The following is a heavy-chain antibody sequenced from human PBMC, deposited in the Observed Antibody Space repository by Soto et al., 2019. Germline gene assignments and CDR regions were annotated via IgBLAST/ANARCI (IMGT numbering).Heavy chain of an antibody. CDR1: GGSITSYY. CDR3: AIGDGYNWIDY. CDR2: IYYSGTT. Sequence: QVQLQESGPGLVKPSETLSLTCTVSGGSITSYYWSWIRQPPGKGLEWIGYIYYSGTTRYNPSLKSRVTISVDTSQNQFSLKLNSVPAADTAVYYCAIGDGYNWIDYWDQGTLVTVSS. V-gene: IGHV4-59*03. D-gene: IGHD5-12*01. J-gene: IGHJ4*02.